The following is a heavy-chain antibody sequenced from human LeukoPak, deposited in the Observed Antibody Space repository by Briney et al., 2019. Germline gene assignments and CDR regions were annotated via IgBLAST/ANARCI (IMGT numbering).Heavy chain of an antibody. CDR2: ISWNGGSI. J-gene: IGHJ6*02. Sequence: GGSLRLSCAASGFTFDDYAMHWVRQVPGKGLEWVSGISWNGGSIDYADSVKGRFTISRDNAKNSLYLQMNSLRAEDTALYYCAKVLRYFDWYPDGMDVWGQGTTVTVS. V-gene: IGHV3-9*01. D-gene: IGHD3-9*01. CDR1: GFTFDDYA. CDR3: AKVLRYFDWYPDGMDV.